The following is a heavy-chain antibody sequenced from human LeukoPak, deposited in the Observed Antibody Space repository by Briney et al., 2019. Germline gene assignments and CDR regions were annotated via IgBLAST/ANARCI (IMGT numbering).Heavy chain of an antibody. V-gene: IGHV1-69*13. D-gene: IGHD6-19*01. J-gene: IGHJ5*02. CDR3: ARGSRAVAGTGLWFDP. CDR1: GGTFSSYA. CDR2: IIPIFGTA. Sequence: SVKVSCKASGGTFSSYAISWVRQAPGQGLEWMGGIIPIFGTANYAQKFQGRVTITADESTSTAYMEPSSLRSEDTAVYYCARGSRAVAGTGLWFDPWGQGTLVTVSS.